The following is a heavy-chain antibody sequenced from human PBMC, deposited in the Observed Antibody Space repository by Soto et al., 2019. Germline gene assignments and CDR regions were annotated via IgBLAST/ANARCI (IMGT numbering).Heavy chain of an antibody. CDR3: TRAPLYPNY. J-gene: IGHJ4*02. CDR1: GGSISSYY. V-gene: IGHV4-59*12. CDR2: IYYSGST. D-gene: IGHD2-2*02. Sequence: SETLSLTCTVSGGSISSYYWSWIRQPPGKGLEWIGYIYYSGSTNYNPSLKSRVTISVDTSKNQFSLKLTSVTAADTAVYYCTRAPLYPNYGGQETLVTVS.